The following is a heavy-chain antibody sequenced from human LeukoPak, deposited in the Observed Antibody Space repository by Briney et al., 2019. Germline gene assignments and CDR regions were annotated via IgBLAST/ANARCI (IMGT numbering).Heavy chain of an antibody. D-gene: IGHD3-22*01. J-gene: IGHJ3*01. Sequence: SETLSLTCTVSGDSFTTHYWSWIRQPPGRGLEWIGYISYLGSTNYNPSLKSRVTISIDTSKNEVSLMLTSVTAADTAVYYCGSDSISMNAFDAWGQGTMVTVSS. V-gene: IGHV4-59*11. CDR2: ISYLGST. CDR1: GDSFTTHY. CDR3: GSDSISMNAFDA.